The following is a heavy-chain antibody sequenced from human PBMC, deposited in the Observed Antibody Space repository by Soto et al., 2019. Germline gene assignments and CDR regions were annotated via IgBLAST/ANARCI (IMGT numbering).Heavy chain of an antibody. CDR2: IIPIFGTA. Sequence: QVQLVQSGAEVKKPGSSVKVSCKASGGTFSSYAISWVRQAPGHGLEWMGGIIPIFGTANYAQKFQGRVTITADESTSTAYMELSSLRSEDTAVYYCARDLGYCSGGSCYSSLYYWGQGTLVTVSS. V-gene: IGHV1-69*01. CDR3: ARDLGYCSGGSCYSSLYY. CDR1: GGTFSSYA. D-gene: IGHD2-15*01. J-gene: IGHJ4*02.